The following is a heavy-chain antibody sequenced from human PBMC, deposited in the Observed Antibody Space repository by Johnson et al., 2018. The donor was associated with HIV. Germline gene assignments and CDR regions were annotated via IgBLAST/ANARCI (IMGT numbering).Heavy chain of an antibody. CDR3: ARARGQLTRGDDAFDI. CDR1: GFTFDDYG. J-gene: IGHJ3*02. V-gene: IGHV3-20*04. Sequence: VQLVESGGGLVQPGGSLRLSCAASGFTFDDYGMSWVRQAPGKGLEWVSGINWNGGSTGYADSVKGRFTISRDNAKNSLYLQMNSLRGEDTALYYCARARGQLTRGDDAFDIWGQGTMVTVSS. D-gene: IGHD6-13*01. CDR2: INWNGGST.